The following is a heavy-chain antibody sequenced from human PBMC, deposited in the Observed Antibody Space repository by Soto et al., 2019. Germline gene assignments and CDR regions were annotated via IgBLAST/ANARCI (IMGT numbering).Heavy chain of an antibody. D-gene: IGHD3-3*01. CDR3: ARFYYTGTGLDY. Sequence: PSETLSLTCIVSGASTSSNSFYWGWIRQPPGKGLEWIGTIYYTGSTYYNPSLKSRITVSVDTSKNLLSLRLTSVTAADTAVYYCARFYYTGTGLDYWGQGTLVTVSS. J-gene: IGHJ4*02. CDR1: GASTSSNSFY. CDR2: IYYTGST. V-gene: IGHV4-39*01.